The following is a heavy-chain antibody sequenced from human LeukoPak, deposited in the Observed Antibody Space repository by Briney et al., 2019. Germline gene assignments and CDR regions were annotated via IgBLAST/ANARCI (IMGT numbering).Heavy chain of an antibody. CDR3: AALHTGTFVDY. CDR1: GFSFSGYG. J-gene: IGHJ4*02. Sequence: GGSLRLSCAASGFSFSGYGMHWVRQVPGKGLEWVAFIRYDGITKFYTDPVKGRFAISRDNSKNTLSLQMNSLRTEDTAVYYCAALHTGTFVDYWGQGTLVTVSS. V-gene: IGHV3-30*02. D-gene: IGHD1-7*01. CDR2: IRYDGITK.